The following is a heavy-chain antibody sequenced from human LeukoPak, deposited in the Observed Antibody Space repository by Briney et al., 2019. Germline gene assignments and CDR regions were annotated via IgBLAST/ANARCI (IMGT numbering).Heavy chain of an antibody. Sequence: ASVNVSCKASGFRFTSFGVSWVRQAPGQGLEWMGWISTYIGVTHYAEKSEDRVTMTIDTSTTTAYMELRSLRYDDTAVYYCARESDYSGNGNGDWFDPWGQGTVVTVSS. CDR3: ARESDYSGNGNGDWFDP. CDR2: ISTYIGVT. J-gene: IGHJ5*02. D-gene: IGHD4-11*01. CDR1: GFRFTSFG. V-gene: IGHV1-18*04.